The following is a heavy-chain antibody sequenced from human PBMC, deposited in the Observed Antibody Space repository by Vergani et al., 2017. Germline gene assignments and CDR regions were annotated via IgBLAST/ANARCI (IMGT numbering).Heavy chain of an antibody. D-gene: IGHD3-9*01. CDR3: ARHYDILTGYHYDFDY. V-gene: IGHV4-39*01. J-gene: IGHJ4*02. CDR1: GGSISSSTYY. Sequence: QLQLQESGPGLVKPSETLSLTCTVSGGSISSSTYYWGWIRQPPGKGLDWIGSIYNSESTYYNPSLKSRVTMSVDTSKNQFSLKLSSVTAADTAVYYCARHYDILTGYHYDFDYWGQGTLVTVSS. CDR2: IYNSEST.